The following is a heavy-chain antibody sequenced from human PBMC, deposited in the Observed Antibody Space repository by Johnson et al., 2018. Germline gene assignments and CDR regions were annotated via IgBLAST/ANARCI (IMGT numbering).Heavy chain of an antibody. V-gene: IGHV4-34*01. J-gene: IGHJ6*03. CDR1: GGSFSGYS. CDR2: IDDGGST. CDR3: AQARFQLLLGTYYYYMDV. Sequence: QVQLQQWGAGLLKPSETLSLTCAVYGGSFSGYSWSWIRQSPGKGLEWIGDIDDGGSTRYNPSLKSRVTISVDRSKNQFSLEVSSVTAADTAIYYCAQARFQLLLGTYYYYMDVWGKGTTVTVSS. D-gene: IGHD2-2*01.